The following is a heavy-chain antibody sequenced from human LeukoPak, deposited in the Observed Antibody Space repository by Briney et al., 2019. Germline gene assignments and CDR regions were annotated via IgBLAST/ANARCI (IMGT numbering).Heavy chain of an antibody. V-gene: IGHV4-39*01. J-gene: IGHJ4*02. CDR3: ATHLGYCSGGTRYFDY. D-gene: IGHD2-15*01. CDR2: MYYSGST. Sequence: PSATLSLTWIVSVDSINSNIYSWGWIRQPPGKGLEWIGSMYYSGSTYYNPSLKSRVTISEDTSKNQFSLKLSSVTAADTAVYYCATHLGYCSGGTRYFDYWGQGTLVTVSS. CDR1: VDSINSNIYS.